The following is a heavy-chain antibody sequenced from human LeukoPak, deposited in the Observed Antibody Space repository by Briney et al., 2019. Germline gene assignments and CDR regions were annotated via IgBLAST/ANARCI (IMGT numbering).Heavy chain of an antibody. V-gene: IGHV4-34*01. J-gene: IGHJ4*02. CDR3: ATPRGYSSGWSGIYDY. D-gene: IGHD6-19*01. CDR2: INHSGST. Sequence: PSETLSLTCAVYGGSFSGYYWIWIRQPPGKGLEWIGEINHSGSTNYNPSLKSRVTISVDTSTKQFSLKLSSVTAADTAVYYCATPRGYSSGWSGIYDYWGQGTLVTVSS. CDR1: GGSFSGYY.